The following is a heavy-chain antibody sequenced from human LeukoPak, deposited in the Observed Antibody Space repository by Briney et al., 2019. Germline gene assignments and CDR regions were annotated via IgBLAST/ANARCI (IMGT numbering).Heavy chain of an antibody. Sequence: HGGSLRLSCEASGFTFSSYWMSWVRQAPGKGLEWVSAISGSGGSTYYADSVKGRFTISRDNSKNTLYLQMNSLRAEDTAVYYCAKANVVAAMADWFDPWGQGTLVTVSS. CDR1: GFTFSSYW. V-gene: IGHV3-23*01. CDR3: AKANVVAAMADWFDP. D-gene: IGHD2-15*01. J-gene: IGHJ5*02. CDR2: ISGSGGST.